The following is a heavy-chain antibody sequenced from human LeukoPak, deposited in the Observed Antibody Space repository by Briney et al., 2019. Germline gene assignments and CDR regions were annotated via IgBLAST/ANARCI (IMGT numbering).Heavy chain of an antibody. CDR3: AREKLYCSSTSCYTYGMDV. V-gene: IGHV3-21*01. Sequence: NPGGSLRLSCAASGFTFSSYSMNWVRQAPGKGLEWVSSISSSSSYIYYADSVKGRFTIPRDNAKNSLYLQMNSLRAEDTAVYYCAREKLYCSSTSCYTYGMDVWGQGTTVTVSS. D-gene: IGHD2-2*02. CDR2: ISSSSSYI. J-gene: IGHJ6*02. CDR1: GFTFSSYS.